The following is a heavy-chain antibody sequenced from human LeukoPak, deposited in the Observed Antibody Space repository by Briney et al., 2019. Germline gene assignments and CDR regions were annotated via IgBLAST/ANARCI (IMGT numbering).Heavy chain of an antibody. D-gene: IGHD2-15*01. J-gene: IGHJ4*02. CDR3: ARSRWDY. Sequence: GGSLRLSCAASGFTFSTYSMNWVRQAPGKGLEWVAYISSSSSSIYYADSVKGRFTIPRDNAKNSLYLQMNSLRDEDTAVYYCARSRWDYWGQGTLVTVSS. CDR1: GFTFSTYS. V-gene: IGHV3-48*02. CDR2: ISSSSSSI.